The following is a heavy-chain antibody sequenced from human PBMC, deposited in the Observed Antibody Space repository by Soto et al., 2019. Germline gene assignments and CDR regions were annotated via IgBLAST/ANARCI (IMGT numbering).Heavy chain of an antibody. V-gene: IGHV2-26*01. J-gene: IGHJ6*02. D-gene: IGHD6-13*01. Sequence: QVTLKESGPVLVKPTETLTLTCTVSGFSLSNARMGVSWIRQPPGKALEWLAHIFSNDEKSYSTSLKSRLTIAQDTCKRQVGLTMTNMDPVDTGTYYLGRIIAAAGRGRAVAGGGNYYYYYGMDVWGQGTTVTVSS. CDR3: GRIIAAAGRGRAVAGGGNYYYYYGMDV. CDR1: GFSLSNARMG. CDR2: IFSNDEK.